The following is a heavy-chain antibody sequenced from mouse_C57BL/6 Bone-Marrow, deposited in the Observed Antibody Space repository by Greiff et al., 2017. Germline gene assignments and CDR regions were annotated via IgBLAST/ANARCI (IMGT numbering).Heavy chain of an antibody. CDR3: ARNNGSSFRYFDV. J-gene: IGHJ1*03. D-gene: IGHD1-1*01. CDR2: ISSGSSTI. Sequence: EVQRVESGGGLVKPGGSLKLSCAASGFTFSDYGMHWVRQAREKGLEWVAYISSGSSTIYYADTVKGRFTISRDNAKNTLFLQMTSLRSEDTAMYYCARNNGSSFRYFDVWGTGTTVTVSS. CDR1: GFTFSDYG. V-gene: IGHV5-17*01.